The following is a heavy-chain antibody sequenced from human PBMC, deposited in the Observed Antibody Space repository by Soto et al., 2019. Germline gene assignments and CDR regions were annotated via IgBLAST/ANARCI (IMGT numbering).Heavy chain of an antibody. CDR3: ARDNGVLLWFGEIYYYYGTDV. CDR2: ISSSSSTI. D-gene: IGHD3-10*01. J-gene: IGHJ6*02. V-gene: IGHV3-48*02. Sequence: GGSLRLSCAASGFTFSSYSMNWVRQAPGKGLEWVSYISSSSSTIYYADSVKGRFTISRDNAKNALYLQMNSLRDEDTAVYYCARDNGVLLWFGEIYYYYGTDVWGQGTTVTVSS. CDR1: GFTFSSYS.